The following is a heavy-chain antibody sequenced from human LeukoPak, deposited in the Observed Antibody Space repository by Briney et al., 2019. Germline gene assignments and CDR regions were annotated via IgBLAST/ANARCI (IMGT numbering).Heavy chain of an antibody. D-gene: IGHD5-24*01. J-gene: IGHJ4*02. CDR2: INSGGTT. CDR1: GLIVSSNH. V-gene: IGHV3-66*01. Sequence: GGSLRLSCAVSGLIVSSNHMNWVRQAPGKGLEWVSVINSGGTTYYADSVKGRLTISRDNSKNTLYLQMNSLRAEDTAVYYCARDVSGDGYNSFDYWGLGILVTVSS. CDR3: ARDVSGDGYNSFDY.